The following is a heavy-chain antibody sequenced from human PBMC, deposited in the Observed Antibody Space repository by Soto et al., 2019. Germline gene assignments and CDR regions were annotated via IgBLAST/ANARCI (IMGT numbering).Heavy chain of an antibody. V-gene: IGHV3-7*04. J-gene: IGHJ6*02. CDR3: GRGHYGLDV. CDR1: GFTFSDSW. Sequence: HLVESGGDLVQPGWSLRLSCAASGFTFSDSWITWIRQAPGRGLEWVAHINQRGSETSYLDSVKGRFAIIRDNARNSVFLQLDSLRDEDTAVYYCGRGHYGLDVWGQGTTVTVSS. CDR2: INQRGSET.